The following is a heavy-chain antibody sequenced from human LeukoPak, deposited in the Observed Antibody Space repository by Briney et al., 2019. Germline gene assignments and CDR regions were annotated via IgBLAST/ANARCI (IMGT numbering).Heavy chain of an antibody. Sequence: GGSLRLSCLASGFAFSNYDMHWVRQVTGKRLEWVSAIGGAGRPYYPDSVKGRFTISKENAKNALHLQMTSLRVGDTAVYYCLRYVSGTNDFDYGGQGTRDSVSS. CDR1: GFAFSNYD. CDR2: IGGAGRP. J-gene: IGHJ4*02. V-gene: IGHV3-13*05. D-gene: IGHD3-10*01. CDR3: LRYVSGTNDFDY.